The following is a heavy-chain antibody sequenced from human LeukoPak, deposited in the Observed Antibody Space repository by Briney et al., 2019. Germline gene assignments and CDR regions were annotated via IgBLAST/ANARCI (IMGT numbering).Heavy chain of an antibody. D-gene: IGHD3-22*01. CDR2: INPNSGGT. V-gene: IGHV1-2*02. CDR3: ARDYDSSGYYGAWYYYGMDV. Sequence: GAPVKVSCKASGYTFTGYYMHWVRQASGQGLEWMGWINPNSGGTNYAQKFQGRVTMTRDTSISTAYMELSRLRSDDTAVYYCARDYDSSGYYGAWYYYGMDVWGQGTTVTVSS. J-gene: IGHJ6*02. CDR1: GYTFTGYY.